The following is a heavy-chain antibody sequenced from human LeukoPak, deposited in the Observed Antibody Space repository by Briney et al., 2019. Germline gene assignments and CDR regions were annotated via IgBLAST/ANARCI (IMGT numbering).Heavy chain of an antibody. CDR2: IYTSGST. J-gene: IGHJ4*02. D-gene: IGHD6-13*01. V-gene: IGHV4-4*07. Sequence: SETLSLTCTVSDDSTSSYYWSWIRQPAGKGPEWIGRIYTSGSTNYNPSLKSRVTMSVDTSKTQFSLRLSAVTAADTAVYYCARHSRSWYFDYWGQGILVTVSS. CDR3: ARHSRSWYFDY. CDR1: DDSTSSYY.